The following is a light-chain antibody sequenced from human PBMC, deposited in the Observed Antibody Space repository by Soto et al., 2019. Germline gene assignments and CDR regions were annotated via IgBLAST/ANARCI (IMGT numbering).Light chain of an antibody. Sequence: QSVLTQPASVSGALGQSITISCNGTSTDVGIHNLVSWYQHHPGEAPKLIIFEGSQRPSGVSNRFSASKSGNTASLTISGVQTEDEADYYCCSYGGADINYVFGTGTKVTVL. CDR1: STDVGIHNL. CDR3: CSYGGADINYV. CDR2: EGS. J-gene: IGLJ1*01. V-gene: IGLV2-23*01.